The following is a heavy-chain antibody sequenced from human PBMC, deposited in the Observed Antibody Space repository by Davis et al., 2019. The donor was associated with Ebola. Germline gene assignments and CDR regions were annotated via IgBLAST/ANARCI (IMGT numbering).Heavy chain of an antibody. J-gene: IGHJ4*02. CDR2: IYSSGST. CDR1: GGSISGHY. V-gene: IGHV4-59*11. D-gene: IGHD3-16*01. Sequence: MPSETLSLTCTVSGGSISGHYWSWVRQPPGKGLEWIAFIYSSGSTNYNPSLKSRVTISVDTSKNQFSLKLSSVTAADTAVYYCARGGRTADYWGQGTLVTVSS. CDR3: ARGGRTADY.